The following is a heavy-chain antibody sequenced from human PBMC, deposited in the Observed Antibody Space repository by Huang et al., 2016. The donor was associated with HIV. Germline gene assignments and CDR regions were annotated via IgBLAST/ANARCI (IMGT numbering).Heavy chain of an antibody. J-gene: IGHJ4*02. Sequence: EVQLVESGGGLVQPGGSVRLSCAASGFTFSACWMSWVRKAQGEGLEWMANIRQDESEKYYVDSVKGRFTISRDNAKNSLYLQMNSLRAEDTAVYYCATGLGSFDYWGQGSLVTVSS. CDR2: IRQDESEK. CDR1: GFTFSACW. CDR3: ATGLGSFDY. D-gene: IGHD7-27*01. V-gene: IGHV3-7*02.